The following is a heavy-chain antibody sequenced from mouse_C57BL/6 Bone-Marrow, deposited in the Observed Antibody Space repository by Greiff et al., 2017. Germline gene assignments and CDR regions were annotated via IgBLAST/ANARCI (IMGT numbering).Heavy chain of an antibody. J-gene: IGHJ4*01. V-gene: IGHV1-81*01. CDR2: ISPRSGNT. CDR3: AGYYGSEAMDY. CDR1: GYTFTSYG. D-gene: IGHD1-1*01. Sequence: VQLQQSGAELARPGASVKLSCKASGYTFTSYGISWVKQRTGQGLAWIGEISPRSGNTYYNEKFKGRATLTADKSSSTAYMELRSLTSEDSAVYFCAGYYGSEAMDYWGQGTSVTVSS.